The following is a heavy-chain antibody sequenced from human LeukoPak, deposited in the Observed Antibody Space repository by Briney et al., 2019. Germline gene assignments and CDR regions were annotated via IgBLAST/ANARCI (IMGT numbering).Heavy chain of an antibody. V-gene: IGHV3-48*01. Sequence: GGSLRLSCAASGFTFSSYSMNWVRQAPGKGLEWVSYISSSSSTIYYADSVKGRFTISRDNAKNSLYLQMNSLRAEDTAVYYCARSGTTYYYDSGSRIWGQGTMVTVSS. D-gene: IGHD3-22*01. J-gene: IGHJ3*02. CDR1: GFTFSSYS. CDR2: ISSSSSTI. CDR3: ARSGTTYYYDSGSRI.